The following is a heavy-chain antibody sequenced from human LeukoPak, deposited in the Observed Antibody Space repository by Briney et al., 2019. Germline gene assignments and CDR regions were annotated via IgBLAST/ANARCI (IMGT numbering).Heavy chain of an antibody. CDR1: GFTFSSYS. CDR3: TSGIAAAAVKVVDY. V-gene: IGHV3-21*01. J-gene: IGHJ4*02. D-gene: IGHD6-13*01. CDR2: ISSSSSYI. Sequence: GGSLRLSCAASGFTFSSYSMNWVRQAPGKGLEWVSSISSSSSYIYYADSVKGRFTISRDNAKNSLYLQMNSLRAEDTAVYYCTSGIAAAAVKVVDYWGQGTLVTVSS.